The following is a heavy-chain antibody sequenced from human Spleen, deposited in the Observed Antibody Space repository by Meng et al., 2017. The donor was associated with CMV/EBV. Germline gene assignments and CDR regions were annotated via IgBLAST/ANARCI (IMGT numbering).Heavy chain of an antibody. CDR3: ARDLTGYCSGGSCYSGIDAFDI. V-gene: IGHV3-21*01. J-gene: IGHJ3*02. Sequence: GGSLRLSCAASGFTFGSYSMNWVRQAPGKGLEWVSSISSSSSYIYYADSVKGRFTISRDNAKNSLYLQMNSLRAEDTAVYYCARDLTGYCSGGSCYSGIDAFDIWGQGTMVTVSS. CDR2: ISSSSSYI. CDR1: GFTFGSYS. D-gene: IGHD2-15*01.